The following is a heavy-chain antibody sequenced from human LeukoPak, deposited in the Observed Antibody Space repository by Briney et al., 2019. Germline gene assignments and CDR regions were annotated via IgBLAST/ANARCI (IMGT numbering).Heavy chain of an antibody. Sequence: SVKVSCKASGGTFSSYAISWVRQAPGQGLEWMGGIIPIFGTANYAQKFQGRVTITADESTSTAYMELSSLRSEDTAVYYCARQSSGRYSLFFDYWGQGILVTVSS. CDR1: GGTFSSYA. CDR3: ARQSSGRYSLFFDY. CDR2: IIPIFGTA. D-gene: IGHD1-26*01. J-gene: IGHJ4*02. V-gene: IGHV1-69*13.